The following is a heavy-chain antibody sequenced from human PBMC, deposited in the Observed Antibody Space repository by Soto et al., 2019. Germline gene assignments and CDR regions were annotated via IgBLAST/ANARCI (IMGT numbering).Heavy chain of an antibody. D-gene: IGHD6-13*01. V-gene: IGHV3-23*01. CDR2: ISGSGGST. J-gene: IGHJ4*02. CDR1: GFTFSSYA. Sequence: PGGSLRLSCAACGFTFSSYAMSWVRQAPGKGLEWVSAISGSGGSTYYADSVKGRFTISRDNSKNTLYLQMNSLRAEDTAVYYCAKSSDLSSKERDYFDYWGQGTLVTVSS. CDR3: AKSSDLSSKERDYFDY.